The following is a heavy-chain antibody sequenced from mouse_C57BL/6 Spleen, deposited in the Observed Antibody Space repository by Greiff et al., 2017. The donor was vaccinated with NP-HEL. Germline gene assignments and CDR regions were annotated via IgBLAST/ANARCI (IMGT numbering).Heavy chain of an antibody. J-gene: IGHJ2*01. CDR3: ARAYYGSSLFDD. Sequence: QVQLQQPGAELVRPGSSVKLSCKASGYTFTSYWMDWVKQRPGQGLEWIGNIYPSDSETHYNQKFKDKATLTVDKSSSTAYMQLSSLTSEDSAVYYCARAYYGSSLFDDWGQGTTLTVSS. CDR1: GYTFTSYW. D-gene: IGHD1-1*01. CDR2: IYPSDSET. V-gene: IGHV1-61*01.